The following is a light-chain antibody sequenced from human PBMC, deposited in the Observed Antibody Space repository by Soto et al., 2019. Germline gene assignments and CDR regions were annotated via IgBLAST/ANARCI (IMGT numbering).Light chain of an antibody. CDR2: GAS. CDR3: QQYNNWPPAIT. J-gene: IGKJ5*01. V-gene: IGKV3-15*01. CDR1: QSVRRN. Sequence: EIVMTQSPATLSVSPGERVTLSCRASQSVRRNLAWYQQKPGQAPRLLIYGASTRATGIPARFSGSGSGTEFTLTISSLQSEAFAVYYCQQYNNWPPAITFGQGTRLEIK.